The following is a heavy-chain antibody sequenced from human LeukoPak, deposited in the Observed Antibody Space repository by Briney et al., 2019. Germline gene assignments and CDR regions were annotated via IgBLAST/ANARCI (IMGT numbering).Heavy chain of an antibody. CDR2: INPNSGGT. CDR3: ARGIGYCSGGSCYS. J-gene: IGHJ4*02. D-gene: IGHD2-15*01. Sequence: GASVKVSCKASGYTFTAYYIHWMRQAPGQGLEWMGWINPNSGGTTYAQNFQGRVTMTRDTSISTAYMELSRLTSDDTALYSCARGIGYCSGGSCYSWGQGTLVTVSS. CDR1: GYTFTAYY. V-gene: IGHV1-2*02.